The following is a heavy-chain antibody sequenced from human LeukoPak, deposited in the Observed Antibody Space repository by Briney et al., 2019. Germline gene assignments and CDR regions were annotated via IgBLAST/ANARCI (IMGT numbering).Heavy chain of an antibody. V-gene: IGHV1-46*01. J-gene: IGHJ4*02. CDR3: ASAATINPKGSFDY. Sequence: ASVKVSCKASGYTFTGYYMHWVRQAPGQGLEWMGIINPSGGSTSYAQKFQGRVTMTRDMSTSTVYMELSSLRSEDTAVYYCASAATINPKGSFDYWGQGTLVTVSS. CDR2: INPSGGST. CDR1: GYTFTGYY. D-gene: IGHD5-24*01.